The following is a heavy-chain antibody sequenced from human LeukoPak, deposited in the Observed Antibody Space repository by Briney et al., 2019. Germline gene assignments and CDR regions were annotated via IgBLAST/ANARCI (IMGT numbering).Heavy chain of an antibody. D-gene: IGHD2-2*01. CDR3: ARDHCSSISCYGRWFDP. J-gene: IGHJ5*02. Sequence: GASVKVSCKASGYTFTSYGISWVRQAPGQGPEWMGWISAYNGNTNYAQKLQGRVTMTTDTSTSTAYMELRSLRSDDTAVYYCARDHCSSISCYGRWFDPWGQGTLVTVSS. CDR2: ISAYNGNT. CDR1: GYTFTSYG. V-gene: IGHV1-18*01.